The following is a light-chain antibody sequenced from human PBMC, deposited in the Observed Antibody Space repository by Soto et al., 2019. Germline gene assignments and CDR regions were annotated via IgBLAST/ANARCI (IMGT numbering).Light chain of an antibody. J-gene: IGKJ5*01. CDR2: AAS. Sequence: DIQMTQSPSSLSASVGDRVTITCRASQSITFYLNWYQQKPWKSPNLLIYAASSLQSGVPSRFSGSGSGTDFTLTISSLQPEDFATYYCQQSYGTPITFGQGTRLEIK. CDR3: QQSYGTPIT. CDR1: QSITFY. V-gene: IGKV1-39*01.